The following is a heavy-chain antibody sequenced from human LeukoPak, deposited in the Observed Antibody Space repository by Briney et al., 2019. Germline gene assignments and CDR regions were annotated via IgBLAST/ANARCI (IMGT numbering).Heavy chain of an antibody. CDR3: ARDVGGDIGGYYYYYGMDV. D-gene: IGHD2-15*01. CDR1: GGSISSYY. Sequence: PSETLSLTCTVSGGSISSYYWSWIRQPPGKGLEWIGYIYYSGSTNYNPSLKSRVTMSVDTSKNQFSLKLSSVTAADTAVYYCARDVGGDIGGYYYYYGMDVWGQGTTVTVSS. J-gene: IGHJ6*02. CDR2: IYYSGST. V-gene: IGHV4-59*12.